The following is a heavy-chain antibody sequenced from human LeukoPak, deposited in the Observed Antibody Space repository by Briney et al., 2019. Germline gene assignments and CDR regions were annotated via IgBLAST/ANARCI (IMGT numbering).Heavy chain of an antibody. Sequence: PGGSLRLSCEASGFTFGSHAMHWLRQAPGKGLEWVAGIFGSGGSTHYADSVKGRFTISRDNPRNTVYLQINSLRDDDTAVYYCGKTTVGYSSGQKPAWPVDFWGQGTLVTVSS. V-gene: IGHV3-23*01. CDR2: IFGSGGST. CDR1: GFTFGSHA. J-gene: IGHJ4*02. CDR3: GKTTVGYSSGQKPAWPVDF. D-gene: IGHD5-18*01.